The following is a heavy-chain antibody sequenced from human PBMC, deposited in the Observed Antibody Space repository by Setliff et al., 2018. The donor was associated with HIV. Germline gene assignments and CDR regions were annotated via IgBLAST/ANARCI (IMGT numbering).Heavy chain of an antibody. Sequence: PSETLSLTCTVSGASMRDYYWTWIRQSPGKGLEWIGHIFHTGSATYNPSLRSRLTMSIDTSSGQFSLRLTSVTAADAAVYYCARQVSIPGVAVTPLDYWGQGSLVTVS. CDR3: ARQVSIPGVAVTPLDY. CDR2: IFHTGSA. J-gene: IGHJ4*02. D-gene: IGHD3-3*01. CDR1: GASMRDYY. V-gene: IGHV4-59*08.